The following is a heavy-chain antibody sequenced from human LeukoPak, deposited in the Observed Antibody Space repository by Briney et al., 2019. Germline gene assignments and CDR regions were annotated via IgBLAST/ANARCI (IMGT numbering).Heavy chain of an antibody. V-gene: IGHV3-7*04. J-gene: IGHJ4*02. CDR2: IKQDRSEK. D-gene: IGHD3-10*01. Sequence: GGSLRLSCAASGFTFSSYWMSWVRQAPGKGLGWVANIKQDRSEKNYVASVKGRFTISRDNAKNSLHLQMNSLRAEDTAVYYCASDREYYYASGSFDYWGQGTLVTVSS. CDR3: ASDREYYYASGSFDY. CDR1: GFTFSSYW.